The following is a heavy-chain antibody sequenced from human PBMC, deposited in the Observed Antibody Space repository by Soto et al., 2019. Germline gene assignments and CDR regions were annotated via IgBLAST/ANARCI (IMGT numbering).Heavy chain of an antibody. CDR1: GGSISSGCYY. D-gene: IGHD3-22*01. CDR2: IDYYGNT. CDR3: GRPLKPESSVDS. J-gene: IGHJ1*01. Sequence: HVQLKESGPGLVKPSQTLSLTCTVSGGSISSGCYYWSWIRQHPGHGLEWIGYIDYYGNTYYNPSLTSRVTISVDTSENQVSLQLTSVSVADTAVYYCGRPLKPESSVDSWGQGTLVTVAS. V-gene: IGHV4-31*03.